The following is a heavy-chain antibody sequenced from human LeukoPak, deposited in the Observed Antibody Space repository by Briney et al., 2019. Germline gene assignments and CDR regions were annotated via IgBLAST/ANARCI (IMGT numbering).Heavy chain of an antibody. V-gene: IGHV1-18*01. CDR3: ARAEDGYNFGY. CDR1: GYTFTSYG. CDR2: ISSNSDNT. Sequence: ASVKVSCKATGYTFTSYGISWVRQAPGQGLEWMGWISSNSDNTNYAQKLQGRVTMTTDTSTSTAYMELRSLRSDDTAVYYCARAEDGYNFGYWGQGTLVTVSS. J-gene: IGHJ4*02. D-gene: IGHD5-24*01.